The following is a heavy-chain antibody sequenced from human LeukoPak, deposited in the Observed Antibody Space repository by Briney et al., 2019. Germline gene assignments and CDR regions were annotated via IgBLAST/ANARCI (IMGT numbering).Heavy chain of an antibody. Sequence: PGGSLRLSCAASGFTFSSYWMSWVRQAPGKGLEWVANIKQDGSEKYYVDSVKGRFTISRDNSKNTLYLQMNSLRAEDTAVYYCARRDRNYYYYMDVWGKGTTVTVSS. CDR2: IKQDGSEK. CDR1: GFTFSSYW. V-gene: IGHV3-7*01. CDR3: ARRDRNYYYYMDV. J-gene: IGHJ6*03. D-gene: IGHD3-22*01.